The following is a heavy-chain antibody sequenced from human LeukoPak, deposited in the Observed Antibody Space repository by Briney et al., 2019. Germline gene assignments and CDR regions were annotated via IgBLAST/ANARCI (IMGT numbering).Heavy chain of an antibody. V-gene: IGHV1-69*05. J-gene: IGHJ4*02. CDR3: ARGRESHYDFWSGPLDY. Sequence: SVKVSCKASGYTFTGYYMHWVRQAPGQGLEWMGGIIPIFGTANYAQKFQGRVTITTDESTSTAYMELSSLRSEDTAVYYCARGRESHYDFWSGPLDYWGQGTLVTVSS. CDR2: IIPIFGTA. CDR1: GYTFTGYY. D-gene: IGHD3-3*01.